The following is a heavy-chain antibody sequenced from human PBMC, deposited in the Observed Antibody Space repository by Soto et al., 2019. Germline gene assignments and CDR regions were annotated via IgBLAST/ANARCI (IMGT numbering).Heavy chain of an antibody. J-gene: IGHJ5*02. V-gene: IGHV3-21*01. CDR1: GFTFSSYT. D-gene: IGHD3-10*01. CDR2: ISSSSSSI. CDR3: ARDTYFYGSGSYGP. Sequence: EVQLVESGGGLVKPGGSLRLSCAASGFTFSSYTMNWVRQAPGKGLEWVSSISSSSSSIYYADSVKGRFTISRDNAKNSLYLQMNSLRAEDTAVYYCARDTYFYGSGSYGPWGQGTLVTVSS.